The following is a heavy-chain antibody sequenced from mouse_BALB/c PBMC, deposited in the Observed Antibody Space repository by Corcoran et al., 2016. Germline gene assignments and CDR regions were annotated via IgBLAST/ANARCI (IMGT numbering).Heavy chain of an antibody. CDR1: GFNIKDSY. Sequence: EVQLQQSGAELVKPGASVKLSCTASGFNIKDSYMHWVKQRPEQGLEWIGRIDPANGNTKYDPKFQGKATITADTSSNTAYLQLSSLTSEDTAVYYCARGYVGYYLDYWGQGTTLTVSS. V-gene: IGHV14-3*02. J-gene: IGHJ2*01. CDR3: ARGYVGYYLDY. CDR2: IDPANGNT. D-gene: IGHD1-2*01.